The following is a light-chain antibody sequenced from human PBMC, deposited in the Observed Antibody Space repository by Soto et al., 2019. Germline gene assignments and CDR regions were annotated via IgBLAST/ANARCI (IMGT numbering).Light chain of an antibody. CDR1: QSVSSSY. Sequence: EIVLTQSPGTLSLSPGERATLSCRASQSVSSSYLAWYQQKPGQAPRLLIYGASSTATGIPDRFSGSGSGTYFSLTISRVEPEDFAVYYCQQYGSSPMYSFGQGTKLEIK. CDR2: GAS. J-gene: IGKJ2*01. CDR3: QQYGSSPMYS. V-gene: IGKV3-20*01.